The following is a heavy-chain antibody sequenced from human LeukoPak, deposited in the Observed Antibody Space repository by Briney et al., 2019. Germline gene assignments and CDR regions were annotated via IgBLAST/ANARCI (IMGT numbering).Heavy chain of an antibody. CDR2: IDTSGST. Sequence: PSQTLSLTCTVSGGSINSGTYYWTWTRQPAGKGLEWIGRIDTSGSTNYNPSLKSRVTISVDTSKNQFSLKLSSVTAADTAVYYCATYIVRGVVMHAFDIWGQGTMVTVSS. CDR3: ATYIVRGVVMHAFDI. J-gene: IGHJ3*02. D-gene: IGHD3-10*01. V-gene: IGHV4-61*02. CDR1: GGSINSGTYY.